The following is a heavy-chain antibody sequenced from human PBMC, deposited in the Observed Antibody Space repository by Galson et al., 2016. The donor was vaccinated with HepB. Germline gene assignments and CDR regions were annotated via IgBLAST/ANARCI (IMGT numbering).Heavy chain of an antibody. CDR2: ISSSSTI. Sequence: SLRLSCAASGFTFRYYSMNWVRQAPGKGLEWVSYISSSSTIYYADSVKGRFTISRDNAKNSLYLQMNSLRDEDTAVYYCARESSYGNYYFDYWGQGTLLTVSS. V-gene: IGHV3-48*02. CDR1: GFTFRYYS. CDR3: ARESSYGNYYFDY. D-gene: IGHD4-11*01. J-gene: IGHJ4*02.